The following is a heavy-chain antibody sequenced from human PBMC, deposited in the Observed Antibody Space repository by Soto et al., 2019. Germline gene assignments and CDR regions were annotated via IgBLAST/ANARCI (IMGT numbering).Heavy chain of an antibody. CDR2: INHSGIT. Sequence: PSETLSLTCAVYGGYFSGYYWSWIRQPPGEGLEWIGEINHSGITNYNPYLKSRVTISVDTSKNQFSLKRSSVTAADTAVYYCARGARPQPASGYKPPTRRGWFDTWGQGTLVTVSS. V-gene: IGHV4-34*01. J-gene: IGHJ5*02. D-gene: IGHD6-13*01. CDR1: GGYFSGYY. CDR3: ARGARPQPASGYKPPTRRGWFDT.